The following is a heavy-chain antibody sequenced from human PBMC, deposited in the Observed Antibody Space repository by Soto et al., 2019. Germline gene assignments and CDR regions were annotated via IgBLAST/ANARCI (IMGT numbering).Heavy chain of an antibody. Sequence: TLSLTCAVSAGSISTGGYSWRWIRQPPGKSLERIGYTCNSGSTNYNPSLTSRVTISVDPSKNQFSLKLSSVPAARTAVYPCTTRYGWAFASGGQGTMVTVSS. V-gene: IGHV4-30-4*07. D-gene: IGHD3-16*01. CDR2: TCNSGST. J-gene: IGHJ3*02. CDR3: TTRYGWAFAS. CDR1: AGSISTGGYS.